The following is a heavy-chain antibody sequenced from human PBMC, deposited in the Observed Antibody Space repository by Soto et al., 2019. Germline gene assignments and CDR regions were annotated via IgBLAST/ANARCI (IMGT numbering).Heavy chain of an antibody. CDR3: ARRYSSGWVNFDY. CDR1: GGSISSSSYY. J-gene: IGHJ4*02. V-gene: IGHV4-39*01. CDR2: IYYSGST. Sequence: QLQLQESGPGLVKPSETLSLTCTVSGGSISSSSYYWGWIRQPPGKGLEWIGSIYYSGSTYYNPSLKSRVTISVDTPKNQFSLKLSSVTAADTAVYYCARRYSSGWVNFDYWGQGTLVTVSS. D-gene: IGHD6-19*01.